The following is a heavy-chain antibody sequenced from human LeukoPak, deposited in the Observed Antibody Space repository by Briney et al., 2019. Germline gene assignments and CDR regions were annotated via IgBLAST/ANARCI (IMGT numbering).Heavy chain of an antibody. Sequence: SETLSLTCTVSGGSISSGDYYWSWIRQPPGKGLEWIGYIYYSGSTYYNPSLKSRVTISVDTSKNQFSLKLSSVTAADTAVYYCAREVTGYSSTSFDYWGQGTLVTVSS. CDR1: GGSISSGDYY. D-gene: IGHD6-13*01. J-gene: IGHJ4*02. CDR2: IYYSGST. CDR3: AREVTGYSSTSFDY. V-gene: IGHV4-30-4*01.